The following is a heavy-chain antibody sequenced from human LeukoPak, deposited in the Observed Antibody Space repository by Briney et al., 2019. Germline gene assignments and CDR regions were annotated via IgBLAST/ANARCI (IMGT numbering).Heavy chain of an antibody. J-gene: IGHJ6*02. Sequence: PGGSLRLSCAASGFTFSSYAMSWVRQAPGKGLEWVSAISGSGGSTYYADSVKGRFTISRDDSKNTLYLQMNSLRAEDTAVYYCAKVKGLSGYEAYYYDYGMDVWGQGTTVTVSS. V-gene: IGHV3-23*01. CDR2: ISGSGGST. CDR1: GFTFSSYA. CDR3: AKVKGLSGYEAYYYDYGMDV. D-gene: IGHD5-12*01.